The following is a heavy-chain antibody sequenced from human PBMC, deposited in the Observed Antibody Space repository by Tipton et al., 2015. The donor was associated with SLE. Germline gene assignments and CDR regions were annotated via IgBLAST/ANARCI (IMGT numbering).Heavy chain of an antibody. CDR1: GGSISSHY. J-gene: IGHJ6*02. CDR2: IYYSGST. CDR3: ARVPVSPYYYYGMDV. V-gene: IGHV4-59*11. Sequence: TLSLTCTVSGGSISSHYWSWIRQPPGKGLEWIGYIYYSGSTNYNPSLKSRVTISVDTSKNQFSLKLSSVTAADTAVYYCARVPVSPYYYYGMDVWGQGTTVTVSS.